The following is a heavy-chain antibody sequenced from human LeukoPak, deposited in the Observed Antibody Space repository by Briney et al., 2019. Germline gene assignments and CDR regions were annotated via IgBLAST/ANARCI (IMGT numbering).Heavy chain of an antibody. Sequence: GGSLRLSCAASGFTFRNASMSWVRQAPGKGLEWVGRIKSKTDGGTIDYAAPVKGRFTISRDDSKNTLYLQMNSLKTEDTAVYFCAHRDTTMVRVDYWGQGTLVTVSS. CDR2: IKSKTDGGTI. D-gene: IGHD5-18*01. V-gene: IGHV3-15*01. CDR3: AHRDTTMVRVDY. J-gene: IGHJ4*02. CDR1: GFTFRNAS.